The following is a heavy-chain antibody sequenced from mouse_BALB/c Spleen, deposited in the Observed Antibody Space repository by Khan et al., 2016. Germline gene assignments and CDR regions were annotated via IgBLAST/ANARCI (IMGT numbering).Heavy chain of an antibody. J-gene: IGHJ2*01. CDR3: AIYGYDFYY. D-gene: IGHD2-2*01. V-gene: IGHV1-20*02. CDR2: INPNTGNT. Sequence: EVQLQESGPELVKPGASAKISCKASGYSFTDYFMNWVMQSHGKSLEWIGRINPNTGNTFYNQKFKDKATLTVDKSSNTAHIELRCLASVDSAVYYCAIYGYDFYYWVQGTTLTVSS. CDR1: GYSFTDYF.